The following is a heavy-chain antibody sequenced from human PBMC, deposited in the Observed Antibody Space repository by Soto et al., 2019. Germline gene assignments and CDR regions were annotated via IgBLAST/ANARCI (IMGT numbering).Heavy chain of an antibody. D-gene: IGHD3-22*01. Sequence: PGGSLRLSCAASGFTFSSYAMSWVRQAPGKGLEWVSAISGSGGSTYYADSVKGRFTISRDNSKNTLYLQMNSLRAEDTAVYYCAKFYSHDSSGYPRWDYYYGMDVWGQGTTVTVSS. CDR2: ISGSGGST. V-gene: IGHV3-23*01. CDR3: AKFYSHDSSGYPRWDYYYGMDV. CDR1: GFTFSSYA. J-gene: IGHJ6*02.